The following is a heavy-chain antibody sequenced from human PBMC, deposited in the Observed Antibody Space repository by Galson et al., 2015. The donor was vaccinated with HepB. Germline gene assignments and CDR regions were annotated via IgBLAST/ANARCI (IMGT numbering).Heavy chain of an antibody. V-gene: IGHV3-21*01. Sequence: SLRLSCAASGFTFSSYSMNWVRQAPGKGLEWVSSISSSSSYIYYADSVKGRFPISRDNAKNSLYLQMNSLRAEDTAVYYCASVPGGSDFLEWLGDYLGQGTLVTVAS. D-gene: IGHD3-3*01. CDR3: ASVPGGSDFLEWLGDY. CDR2: ISSSSSYI. J-gene: IGHJ4*02. CDR1: GFTFSSYS.